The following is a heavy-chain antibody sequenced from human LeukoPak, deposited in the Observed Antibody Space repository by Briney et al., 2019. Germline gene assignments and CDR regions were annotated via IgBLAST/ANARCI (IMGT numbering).Heavy chain of an antibody. Sequence: GGSLRLSCAASGFTFSDYYMSWIRQAPGKGLEWVSYISSSGSTIYYADSVKGRFTISRDNAKNSLYLQMSSLRDEDTAVYYCVRDYRVATIVDYWGQGTLVTVSS. CDR1: GFTFSDYY. D-gene: IGHD5-12*01. J-gene: IGHJ4*02. V-gene: IGHV3-11*04. CDR2: ISSSGSTI. CDR3: VRDYRVATIVDY.